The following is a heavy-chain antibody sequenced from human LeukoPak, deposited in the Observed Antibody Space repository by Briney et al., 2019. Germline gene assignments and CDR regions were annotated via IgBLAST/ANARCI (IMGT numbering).Heavy chain of an antibody. CDR1: GFTFSSYG. CDR2: ISSSSSTI. D-gene: IGHD3-22*01. V-gene: IGHV3-48*02. CDR3: ARDVGKPYYDSSGYYPY. J-gene: IGHJ4*02. Sequence: GGSLRLSCAASGFTFSSYGMNWVRQAPGKGLEWVSYISSSSSTIYYADSVKGRFTISRDNAKNSLYLQMNSLRDEDTAVYYCARDVGKPYYDSSGYYPYWGQGTLVTVSS.